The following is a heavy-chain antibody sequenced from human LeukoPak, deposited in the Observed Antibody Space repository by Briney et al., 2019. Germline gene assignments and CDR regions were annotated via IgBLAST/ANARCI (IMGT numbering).Heavy chain of an antibody. V-gene: IGHV3-30*02. Sequence: GGSLKLSCAAAGFNIAGHNMHWVRQAPGKGLGWVSFIQHDGGRKWYVDSVKGRFTISRDNSKNTLSLQMNDLRLKDTAVYYCAKDFGSGRYAFDIWGQGTIVTVSS. CDR2: IQHDGGRK. J-gene: IGHJ3*02. D-gene: IGHD3-10*01. CDR1: GFNIAGHN. CDR3: AKDFGSGRYAFDI.